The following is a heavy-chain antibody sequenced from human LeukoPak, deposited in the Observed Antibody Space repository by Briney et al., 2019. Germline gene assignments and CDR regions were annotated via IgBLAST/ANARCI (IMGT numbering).Heavy chain of an antibody. Sequence: PGGSLRLSCAASGFTFDDYTMHWVRHAPGKGLEWVSLISWDGGSTYYADSVKGRFTISRDNSKNSLYLQMNSLRTEDTALYYCAKGAYGGKGGYFDYWGQGTLATVSS. CDR3: AKGAYGGKGGYFDY. J-gene: IGHJ4*02. CDR2: ISWDGGST. V-gene: IGHV3-43*01. CDR1: GFTFDDYT. D-gene: IGHD4-17*01.